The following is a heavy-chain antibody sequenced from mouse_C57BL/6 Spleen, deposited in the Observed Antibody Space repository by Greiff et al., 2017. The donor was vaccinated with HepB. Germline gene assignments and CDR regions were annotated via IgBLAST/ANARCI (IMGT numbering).Heavy chain of an antibody. CDR3: ARYTTAYAMDY. J-gene: IGHJ4*01. Sequence: EVKLQESGGGLVQPGGSLSLSCAASGFTFTDYYMSWVRQPPGKALEWLGFIRNKANGYTKEYSASVKVRFTISRDNSKSIIYLQMNALRAEDSATYYCARYTTAYAMDYWGQGTSVTVSS. V-gene: IGHV7-3*01. CDR2: IRNKANGYTK. D-gene: IGHD1-2*01. CDR1: GFTFTDYY.